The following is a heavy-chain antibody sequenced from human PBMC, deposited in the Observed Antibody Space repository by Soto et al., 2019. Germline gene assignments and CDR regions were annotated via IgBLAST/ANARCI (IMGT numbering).Heavy chain of an antibody. CDR2: INTANGNT. Sequence: QVQLVQSGAEVRKPGASVKVSCKASGYTFTSYTIHWVRQAPGQRLEWMGWINTANGNTRYSQKFQGRVTITRDTSASTADMELSSLTSEDTAVYYCARGWGSGSYFSAHDYWGQGTLVTVSS. CDR3: ARGWGSGSYFSAHDY. CDR1: GYTFTSYT. D-gene: IGHD3-10*01. V-gene: IGHV1-3*04. J-gene: IGHJ4*02.